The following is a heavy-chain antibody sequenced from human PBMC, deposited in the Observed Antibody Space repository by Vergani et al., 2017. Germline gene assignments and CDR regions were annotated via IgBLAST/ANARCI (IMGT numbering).Heavy chain of an antibody. CDR2: IYYSGST. J-gene: IGHJ6*03. D-gene: IGHD6-6*01. V-gene: IGHV4-59*01. CDR3: ARGGSSSTGGYYYYYMDV. Sequence: QVQLQESGPGLVKPSETLSLTCTVSGGSISSYYWSWIRQPPGKGLEWIGYIYYSGSTNYNPSLKSRVTISVDTSKNQFSLKLSSVTAADTAVYYCARGGSSSTGGYYYYYMDVWGKGTTVTVSS. CDR1: GGSISSYY.